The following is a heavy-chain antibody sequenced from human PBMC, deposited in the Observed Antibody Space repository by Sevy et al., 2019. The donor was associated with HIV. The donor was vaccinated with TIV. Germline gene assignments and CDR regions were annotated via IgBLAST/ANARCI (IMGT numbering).Heavy chain of an antibody. CDR3: AREGIGYCSGGSCYSTYYFGMDV. J-gene: IGHJ6*02. Sequence: SETLSLTCTVSGGSISSGGYYWSWIRQHPGKGLEWIGYIYYSGSTYYNPSLKSRVTISVDTSKNQFSLELSSVTAADTAVYYCAREGIGYCSGGSCYSTYYFGMDVWGQGTTVTVSS. CDR2: IYYSGST. V-gene: IGHV4-31*03. D-gene: IGHD2-15*01. CDR1: GGSISSGGYY.